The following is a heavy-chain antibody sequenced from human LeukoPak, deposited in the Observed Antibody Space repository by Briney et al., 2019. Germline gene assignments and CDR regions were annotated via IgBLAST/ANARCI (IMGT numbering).Heavy chain of an antibody. CDR1: GGSISSYY. V-gene: IGHV4-59*08. J-gene: IGHJ4*02. CDR2: IYYSGST. Sequence: SETLSLTCTVSGGSISSYYWSWIRQPPGKGLEWIGYIYYSGSTNYNPSLKSRVTISVDTSKNQFSLKPSSVTAADTAVYYCATGLGPYYFDYWGQGTLVTVSS. CDR3: ATGLGPYYFDY. D-gene: IGHD3-16*01.